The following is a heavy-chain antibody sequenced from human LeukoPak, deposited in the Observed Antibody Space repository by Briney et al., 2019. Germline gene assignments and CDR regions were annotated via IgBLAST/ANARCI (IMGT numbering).Heavy chain of an antibody. Sequence: GGSLRLSCAASGFTFSSYAMSWVRQAPGKGLEWVSAISGSGGSTYYADSVKGRFTISRDNSKNTLYLQVNSLRAEDTAVYYCARTRVPGSYSPKGPFDYWGQGTLVTVSS. CDR2: ISGSGGST. CDR1: GFTFSSYA. D-gene: IGHD1-26*01. J-gene: IGHJ4*02. V-gene: IGHV3-23*01. CDR3: ARTRVPGSYSPKGPFDY.